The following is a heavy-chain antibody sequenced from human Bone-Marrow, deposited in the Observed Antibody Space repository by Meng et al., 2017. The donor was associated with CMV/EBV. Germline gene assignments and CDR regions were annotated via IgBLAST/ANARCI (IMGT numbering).Heavy chain of an antibody. V-gene: IGHV1-69*10. D-gene: IGHD6-13*01. Sequence: KISCAASGFTFSNAWMSWVRQAPGQGLEWMGGIIPILGIANYAQKFQGRVTITADKSTSTAYMELSSLRSENTAVYYCASRGGAAAGMGDYWGQGTRVTVSS. J-gene: IGHJ4*02. CDR2: IIPILGIA. CDR3: ASRGGAAAGMGDY. CDR1: GFTFSNAW.